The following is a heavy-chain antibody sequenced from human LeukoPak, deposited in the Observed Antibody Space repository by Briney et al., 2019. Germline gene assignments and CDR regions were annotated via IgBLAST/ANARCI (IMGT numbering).Heavy chain of an antibody. CDR1: GFIFNSYA. CDR2: ISGTGGTT. J-gene: IGHJ4*02. V-gene: IGHV3-23*01. Sequence: GGSLRLSCAASGFIFNSYAMSWVRQAPGKGLEWVSTISGTGGTTYYADSGKGRFTISRDNSKNTLYLQMNSLRAEDTAVYYCAKEKKYYYDGSGYPGYDYWGQGTLVTVSS. D-gene: IGHD3-22*01. CDR3: AKEKKYYYDGSGYPGYDY.